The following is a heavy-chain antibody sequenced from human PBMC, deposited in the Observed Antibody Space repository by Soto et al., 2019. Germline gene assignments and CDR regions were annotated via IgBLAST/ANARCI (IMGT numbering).Heavy chain of an antibody. J-gene: IGHJ5*02. D-gene: IGHD6-19*01. CDR3: AKCQWSPKEEIAVAGFDP. V-gene: IGHV3-23*01. CDR2: ISGSGGST. CDR1: GFTFSSYA. Sequence: GGSLRLSCAASGFTFSSYAMSWVRQAPGKGLEWVSAISGSGGSTYYADSVKGRFTISRDNSKNTLYLQMNSLRAEDTAVYYCAKCQWSPKEEIAVAGFDPWGQGTLVTVSS.